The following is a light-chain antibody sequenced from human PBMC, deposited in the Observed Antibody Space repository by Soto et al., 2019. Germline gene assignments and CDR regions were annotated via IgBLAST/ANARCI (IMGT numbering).Light chain of an antibody. J-gene: IGKJ1*01. Sequence: DIVLTQSPGNLSLSPVERASLSCMASQSVSSGHLAWYQQKPGQAPRLLIYGASSRATGIPDRFSGSGSGTDFTLTISRLEPEDYAVYYCQQYGHSLWTFGQGTKVDIK. CDR1: QSVSSGH. CDR3: QQYGHSLWT. V-gene: IGKV3-20*01. CDR2: GAS.